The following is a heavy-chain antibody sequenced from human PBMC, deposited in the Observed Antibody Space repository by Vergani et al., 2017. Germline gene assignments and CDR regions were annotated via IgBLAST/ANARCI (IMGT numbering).Heavy chain of an antibody. J-gene: IGHJ4*02. V-gene: IGHV1-2*02. CDR3: ARAIAGAAAGTY. CDR1: GYTFTGYY. Sequence: QVQLVQSGAEVKKPGASVKVSCKASGYTFTGYYMHWVRQAPGQGLEWMGWINPNSGGTNYAQKFQGRVTMTTDTSTSTDYMELRSLRSDDTAVYYCARAIAGAAAGTYWGQGTLVTVSS. CDR2: INPNSGGT. D-gene: IGHD6-13*01.